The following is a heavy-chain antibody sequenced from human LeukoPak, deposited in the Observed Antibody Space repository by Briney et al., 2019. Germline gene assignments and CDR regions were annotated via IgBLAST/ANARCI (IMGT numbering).Heavy chain of an antibody. CDR1: GFTFSSYA. V-gene: IGHV3-23*01. D-gene: IGHD4-17*01. Sequence: PGGSLRLSCTASGFTFSSYAMSWVRQAPGKGLEWVSAISGSGGSTYYADSVKGRFTISRDNSKNTLYLQMNSLRADDTAVYYCAKFSGGYGALNWFDPWGQGTLVTVSS. J-gene: IGHJ5*02. CDR3: AKFSGGYGALNWFDP. CDR2: ISGSGGST.